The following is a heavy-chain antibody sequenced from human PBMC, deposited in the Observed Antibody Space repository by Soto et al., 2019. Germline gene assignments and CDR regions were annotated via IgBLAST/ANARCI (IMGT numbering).Heavy chain of an antibody. J-gene: IGHJ4*02. CDR1: GFTFSSYA. V-gene: IGHV3-48*03. CDR2: ISDSGSTI. D-gene: IGHD3-16*01. CDR3: ARRGGRKSIEY. Sequence: EVQLVESGGGLVQPGGSLRLSCAASGFTFSSYAMNWVRQAPGKGLEWLSYISDSGSTIYYADSVKGRFTISRDNAKNSLYLQMNSLRAEDTAVYYCARRGGRKSIEYWGQGTVVTVSS.